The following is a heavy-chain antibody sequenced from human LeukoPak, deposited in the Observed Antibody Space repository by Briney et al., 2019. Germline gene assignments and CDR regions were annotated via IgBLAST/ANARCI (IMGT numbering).Heavy chain of an antibody. V-gene: IGHV3-30-3*01. CDR2: ISYDGNNK. Sequence: GRSLRLSCVASGFTFSNYAMHWVRQAPGKGLEWMAVISYDGNNKYYADSVKGRFTISRDNSKNTLYLQMNNLRPEDTAVYFCARGGSYSLAIGQWGQGTLVTVSS. J-gene: IGHJ4*02. CDR3: ARGGSYSLAIGQ. CDR1: GFTFSNYA. D-gene: IGHD1-26*01.